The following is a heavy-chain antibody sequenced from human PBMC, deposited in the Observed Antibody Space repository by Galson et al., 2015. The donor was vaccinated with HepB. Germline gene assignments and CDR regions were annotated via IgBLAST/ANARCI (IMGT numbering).Heavy chain of an antibody. CDR3: AREKTGGYYYYGMDV. V-gene: IGHV3-33*01. CDR1: GFTFSSYG. J-gene: IGHJ6*02. Sequence: SLRLSCAASGFTFSSYGMHWVRQAPGKGLEWVAVIWYDGSNKYYADSVKGRFTISRDNPKNTLYLQMNSLRAEDTAVYYCAREKTGGYYYYGMDVWGQGTTVTVSS. CDR2: IWYDGSNK.